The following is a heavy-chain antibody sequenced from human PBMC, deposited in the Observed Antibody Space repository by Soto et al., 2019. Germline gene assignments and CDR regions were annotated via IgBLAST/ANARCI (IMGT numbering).Heavy chain of an antibody. CDR2: IIPIFGTA. V-gene: IGHV1-69*12. Sequence: QVQLVQSGAEVKKPGSSVKVSCKASGGTFSSYAISWVRQALGQGLEWMGGIIPIFGTANYAQKFQGRVTITAEESTSTAYMELSSLRSEDTAVYYCARDADFWSGYYYYYGMYVWGQGTTVTVSS. CDR1: GGTFSSYA. CDR3: ARDADFWSGYYYYYGMYV. J-gene: IGHJ6*02. D-gene: IGHD3-3*01.